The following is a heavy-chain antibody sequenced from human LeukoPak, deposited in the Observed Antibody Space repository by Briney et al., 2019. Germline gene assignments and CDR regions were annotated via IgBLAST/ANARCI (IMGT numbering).Heavy chain of an antibody. Sequence: GGSLRLSCAASGFTFSSYAMSWVRQAPGKGLEWVSSISGNGASTYYADSVKGRFTISRDNSKNTLYLHINRLRAEDTAVYYCAKDRGNYAGLYDYWGQGTLVPVSS. CDR3: AKDRGNYAGLYDY. V-gene: IGHV3-23*01. CDR1: GFTFSSYA. CDR2: ISGNGAST. D-gene: IGHD1-7*01. J-gene: IGHJ4*02.